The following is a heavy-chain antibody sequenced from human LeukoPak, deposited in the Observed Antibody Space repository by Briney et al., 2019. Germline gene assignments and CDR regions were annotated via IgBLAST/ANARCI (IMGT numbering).Heavy chain of an antibody. CDR1: GFTFDDYA. Sequence: GRSLRLSCAASGFTFDDYAMHWVRQAPGKGLEWVSGISWNSGSIGYADSAKGRFTISRDNAKNSLYLQMNSLRAEDMALYYCAKSPGVNSAPFDPWGQGTLVTVSS. CDR3: AKSPGVNSAPFDP. CDR2: ISWNSGSI. J-gene: IGHJ5*02. D-gene: IGHD3-10*01. V-gene: IGHV3-9*03.